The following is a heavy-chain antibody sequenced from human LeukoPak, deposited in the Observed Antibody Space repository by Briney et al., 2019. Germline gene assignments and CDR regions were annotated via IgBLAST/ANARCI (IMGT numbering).Heavy chain of an antibody. V-gene: IGHV3-30*04. D-gene: IGHD3-9*01. Sequence: QPGGSLRLSCAASAFSFSNYAMHWVRQAPGKGLEGLAMIAHDETNKSYADSVKARFTLSRDNSKNTLFLQMNSLRSEDTAVYYCARDGYSSDWLFPSTSYYYGMAVWGQGTTVTVSS. CDR2: IAHDETNK. CDR1: AFSFSNYA. CDR3: ARDGYSSDWLFPSTSYYYGMAV. J-gene: IGHJ6*02.